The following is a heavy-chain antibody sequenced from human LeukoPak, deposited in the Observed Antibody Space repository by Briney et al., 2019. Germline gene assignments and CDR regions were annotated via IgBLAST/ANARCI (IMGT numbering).Heavy chain of an antibody. Sequence: PGGSLRLSCAASGFTFSSYSMNWVRQAPGKGLEWVSSISSSSYIYYADSVKGRFTISRDNAKNSLYLQMNSLRAEDTAVYYRARARGDTIYYYYYMDVWGKGTTVTISS. CDR3: ARARGDTIYYYYYMDV. J-gene: IGHJ6*03. D-gene: IGHD4-17*01. V-gene: IGHV3-21*01. CDR2: ISSSSYI. CDR1: GFTFSSYS.